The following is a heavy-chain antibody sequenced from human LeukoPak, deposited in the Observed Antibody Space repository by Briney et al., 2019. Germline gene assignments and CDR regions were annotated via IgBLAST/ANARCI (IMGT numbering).Heavy chain of an antibody. Sequence: PGGSLRLSCAASGFTFSSYRMSWVRQPPGKGLEWIGEINHSGSTNYNPSLKSRVTISVDTSNNQFSLKLSSVTAADTAVYYCARRIVWGSYRYNWFDPWGQGTLVTVSS. CDR1: GFTFSSYR. CDR3: ARRIVWGSYRYNWFDP. V-gene: IGHV4-34*01. CDR2: INHSGST. J-gene: IGHJ5*02. D-gene: IGHD3-16*02.